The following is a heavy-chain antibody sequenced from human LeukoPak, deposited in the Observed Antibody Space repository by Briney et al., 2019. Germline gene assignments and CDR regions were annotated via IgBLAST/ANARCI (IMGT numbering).Heavy chain of an antibody. D-gene: IGHD5-18*01. J-gene: IGHJ4*02. CDR2: IRSKAYGGTT. CDR3: TRDYGGIQLWSFDY. V-gene: IGHV3-49*03. Sequence: PGGSLRLSCTAARSTFGDYAMSWFRQAPWKGLEWVGFIRSKAYGGTTEYAASVRGRFTISRDDSKSIAYLQMNSLKTEDTAVYYCTRDYGGIQLWSFDYWGQGTLVTGSS. CDR1: RSTFGDYA.